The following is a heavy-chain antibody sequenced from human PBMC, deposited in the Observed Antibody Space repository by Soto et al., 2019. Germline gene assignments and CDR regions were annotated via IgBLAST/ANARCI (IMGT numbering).Heavy chain of an antibody. CDR3: ARAAPILSLDY. J-gene: IGHJ4*02. CDR1: GFTFSSYG. V-gene: IGHV3-33*01. CDR2: IWYDGSNK. Sequence: QVQLVESGGGVVQPGRSLRLSCAASGFTFSSYGMHWVRQAPGKGLEWVAVIWYDGSNKYYADSVKGRFTISRDNSKNTLYLQMNSLRAEDTAVYYCARAAPILSLDYWGQGTLVTVSS. D-gene: IGHD2-15*01.